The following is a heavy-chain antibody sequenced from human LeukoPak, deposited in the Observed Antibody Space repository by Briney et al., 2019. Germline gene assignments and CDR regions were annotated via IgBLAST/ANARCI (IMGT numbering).Heavy chain of an antibody. CDR1: GGPINSDY. V-gene: IGHV4-59*01. CDR3: ARGAGRWAV. D-gene: IGHD4-23*01. J-gene: IGHJ3*01. CDR2: IYSSGST. Sequence: SETLSLTCTVSGGPINSDYWNWLRQPPGQGLEWIGYIYSSGSTNYNPSLNSRVSISLDTSKNQLSLKLGSVTAADTAVYYCARGAGRWAVWGQGTMVTVSS.